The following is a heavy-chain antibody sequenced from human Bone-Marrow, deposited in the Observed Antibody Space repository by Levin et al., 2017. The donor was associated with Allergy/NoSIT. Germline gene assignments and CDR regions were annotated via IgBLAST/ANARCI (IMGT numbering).Heavy chain of an antibody. J-gene: IGHJ4*02. CDR2: IDWDDDK. CDR1: GISLSTGGMR. CDR3: TRSGPLGPFDY. Sequence: SGPTLVKPTQTLTLTCTFSGISLSTGGMRASWIRQPPGKALEWLARIDWDDDKFYSTSLKTRLTISMDTSKSQVLLTMTNMGPVDTATYYWTRSGPLGPFDYWGQGTLVTVSP. D-gene: IGHD7-27*01. V-gene: IGHV2-70*04.